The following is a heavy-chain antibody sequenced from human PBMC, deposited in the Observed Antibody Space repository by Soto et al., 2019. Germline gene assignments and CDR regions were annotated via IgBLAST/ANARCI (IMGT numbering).Heavy chain of an antibody. CDR2: IIPIFGTA. CDR1: GGTFSSYA. Sequence: ASVKVSCKASGGTFSSYAISWVRQAPGQGLEWMGGIIPIFGTANYAQKFQGRVTIAADESTSTAYMELSSLRSEDTAVYYCARDMEDTAMVTGWFDPWGQGTLVTVSS. V-gene: IGHV1-69*13. J-gene: IGHJ5*02. D-gene: IGHD5-18*01. CDR3: ARDMEDTAMVTGWFDP.